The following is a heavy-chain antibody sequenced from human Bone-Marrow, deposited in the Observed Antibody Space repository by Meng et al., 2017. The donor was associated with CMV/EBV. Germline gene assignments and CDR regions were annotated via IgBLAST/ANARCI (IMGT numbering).Heavy chain of an antibody. CDR1: DASINDHY. CDR3: ARDSGGQQLVLYDY. CDR2: VQDTGNT. V-gene: IGHV4-59*11. D-gene: IGHD6-13*01. Sequence: SETLSLTCTVSDASINDHYLTWIRQPPGKGLEWIGYVQDTGNTNYNPSLKSRVTMSVDTSKNQFSLMLRFVTAADTAVYYCARDSGGQQLVLYDYWGQGTRVTCSS. J-gene: IGHJ4*02.